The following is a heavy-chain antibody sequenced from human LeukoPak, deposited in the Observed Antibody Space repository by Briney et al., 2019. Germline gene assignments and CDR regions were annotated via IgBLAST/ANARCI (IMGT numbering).Heavy chain of an antibody. CDR2: INHSGST. V-gene: IGHV4-34*01. CDR3: ASEGKDNAFDI. J-gene: IGHJ3*02. Sequence: PSETLSLTCAVYGGSFSGYYWSWIRQPPGKGLEWIGEINHSGSTNYNPSLKSRVTISVDTSKNQFSLKLSSVTAADTAVYYCASEGKDNAFDIWGQGTMVTVSS. CDR1: GGSFSGYY.